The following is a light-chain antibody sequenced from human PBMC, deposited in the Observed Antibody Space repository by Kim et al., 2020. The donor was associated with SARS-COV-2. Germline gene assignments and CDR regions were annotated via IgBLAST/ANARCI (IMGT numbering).Light chain of an antibody. CDR3: SSYTSSSSWV. Sequence: QSALTQPASVSGSPGQSITISCIGTSSDVGTYNFVSWYQQHSGNAPKLLIYDVNKRPSGISDRFSGSKSGNTASLTISTLQAEDEADYHCSSYTSSSSWVFGGGTQLTVL. CDR1: SSDVGTYNF. J-gene: IGLJ3*02. V-gene: IGLV2-14*03. CDR2: DVN.